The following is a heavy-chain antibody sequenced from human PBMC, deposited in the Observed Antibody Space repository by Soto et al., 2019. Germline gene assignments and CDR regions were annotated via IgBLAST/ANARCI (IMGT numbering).Heavy chain of an antibody. CDR2: IYYSGST. V-gene: IGHV4-59*12. CDR1: GGSISSYY. D-gene: IGHD2-2*01. Sequence: SETLSLTCTFSGGSISSYYWSWIRQPPGKGLEWIGYIYYSGSTNYNPSLKSRVTISVDTSKNQFSLKLSSVTAADTAVYYCARGSPKDIVVVPAAMESYYYYGMDVWGQGTTVTVSS. CDR3: ARGSPKDIVVVPAAMESYYYYGMDV. J-gene: IGHJ6*02.